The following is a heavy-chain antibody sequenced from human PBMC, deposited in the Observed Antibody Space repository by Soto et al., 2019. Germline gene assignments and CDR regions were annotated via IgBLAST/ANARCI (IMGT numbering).Heavy chain of an antibody. J-gene: IGHJ5*02. CDR2: IKQDGSEK. V-gene: IGHV3-7*01. Sequence: EVQLVESGGGLVQPGGSLRLSCAASGFTFSSYWMSWVRQAPGKGLEWVANIKQDGSEKYYVDSVKGRFTISRDNAKNSLYLQMNSLRAEDTAVYYCARDLGGILTGYFNWFDPWGQGTLVTVSS. CDR1: GFTFSSYW. D-gene: IGHD3-9*01. CDR3: ARDLGGILTGYFNWFDP.